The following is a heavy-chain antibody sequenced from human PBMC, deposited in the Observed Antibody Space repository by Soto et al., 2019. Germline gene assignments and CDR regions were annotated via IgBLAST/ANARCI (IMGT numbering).Heavy chain of an antibody. D-gene: IGHD3-3*01. CDR3: TRDLITIFGVVNEGWFDP. J-gene: IGHJ5*02. V-gene: IGHV1-18*01. CDR1: GYTFTSYG. CDR2: ISAYNDKK. Sequence: GASVKVSCKASGYTFTSYGISWVRQAPGQGLEWMGWISAYNDKKNYEQKKQGRVTMTTDTSTSTAYMELRSLRSDETAVYYCTRDLITIFGVVNEGWFDPWGQGTLVTVSS.